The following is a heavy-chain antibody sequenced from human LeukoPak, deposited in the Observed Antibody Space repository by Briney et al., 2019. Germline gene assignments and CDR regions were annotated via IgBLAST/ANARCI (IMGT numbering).Heavy chain of an antibody. CDR1: GFTFSNSP. D-gene: IGHD3-10*01. V-gene: IGHV3-30*04. CDR2: ISYDGSNK. J-gene: IGHJ6*04. CDR3: ARDSHYYGSGDV. Sequence: GGSLRLSCAASGFTFSNSPMHWVRQAPGKGLEWVAVISYDGSNKYYADSVKGRFTISRDNSKNTLYLQMNSLRAEDTAVYYCARDSHYYGSGDVWGKGTTVTVSS.